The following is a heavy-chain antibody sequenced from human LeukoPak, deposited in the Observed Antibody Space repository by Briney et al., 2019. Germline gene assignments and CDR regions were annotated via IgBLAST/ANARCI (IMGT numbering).Heavy chain of an antibody. V-gene: IGHV3-11*01. CDR3: AKGINSDYAGFMDV. J-gene: IGHJ6*03. CDR1: GFTFSDSY. CDR2: ISSSSSTI. Sequence: GGSLRLSCAASGFTFSDSYMNWIRQAPGTGLEWISYISSSSSTIYYADSVEGRFTISRDNAKNSLYLQMNSLRPEDMALYYCAKGINSDYAGFMDVWGKGTTVTVSS. D-gene: IGHD4-11*01.